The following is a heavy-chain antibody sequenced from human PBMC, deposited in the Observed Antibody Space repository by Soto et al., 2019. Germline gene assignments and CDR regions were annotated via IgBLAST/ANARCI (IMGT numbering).Heavy chain of an antibody. CDR2: LNIDGSTR. D-gene: IGHD1-1*01. CDR1: GYTFGNYW. CDR3: ATGTWGDQRAFDI. V-gene: IGHV3-74*01. J-gene: IGHJ3*02. Sequence: GGSLRLSCSASGYTFGNYWMHWVRQGPGKGLVWVARLNIDGSTRNYADSVKGRFTISRDNAQNTLFLKMNSLSAEATAVYYCATGTWGDQRAFDIWGQGPMGTVSS.